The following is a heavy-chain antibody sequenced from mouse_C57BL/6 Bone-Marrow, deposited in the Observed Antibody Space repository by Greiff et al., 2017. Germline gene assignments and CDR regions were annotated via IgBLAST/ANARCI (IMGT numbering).Heavy chain of an antibody. D-gene: IGHD3-2*02. CDR2: IYPRSGNT. Sequence: QVQLQQSGAELARPGASVKLSCKASGYTFTSYGISWVKQRTGQGLEWIGEIYPRSGNTYYHEKFKGKAKLTADNSSSTAYMELRSLTTEDSAVYFCARGGQLRPYYFDYWGQGTTLTVSS. CDR1: GYTFTSYG. CDR3: ARGGQLRPYYFDY. J-gene: IGHJ2*01. V-gene: IGHV1-81*01.